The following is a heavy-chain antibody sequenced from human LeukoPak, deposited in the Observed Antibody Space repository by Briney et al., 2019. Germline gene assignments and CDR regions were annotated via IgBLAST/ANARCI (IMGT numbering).Heavy chain of an antibody. Sequence: SETLSLTCAVYGGSFSGYYWSWIRQPPGKGLEWIGEINHSGSTNYNPSLKSRVTISVDTSRNQFSLKLSSVTAADTAVYYCARAGSYQLASFDYWGQGTLVTVSS. CDR3: ARAGSYQLASFDY. D-gene: IGHD3-10*01. CDR2: INHSGST. V-gene: IGHV4-34*01. CDR1: GGSFSGYY. J-gene: IGHJ4*02.